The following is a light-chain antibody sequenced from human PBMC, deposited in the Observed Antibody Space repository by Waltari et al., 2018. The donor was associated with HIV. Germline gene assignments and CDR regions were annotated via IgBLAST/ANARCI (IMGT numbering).Light chain of an antibody. J-gene: IGLJ3*02. CDR2: LNSDGSH. CDR1: SGHSNYA. Sequence: QVVLTQSPSASASLGASVKLTCTLSSGHSNYAIAWHQLQPGKGPRYLMKLNSDGSHTKGDGIPDRSSGSSSGAERYLTISSLQSEDEADYYCQTWGTGIRVFGGGTKLTVL. CDR3: QTWGTGIRV. V-gene: IGLV4-69*01.